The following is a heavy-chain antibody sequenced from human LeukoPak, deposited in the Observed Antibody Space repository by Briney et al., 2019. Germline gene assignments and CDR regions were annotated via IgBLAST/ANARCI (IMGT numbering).Heavy chain of an antibody. Sequence: SETLSLTCTVSGGSISSYYRSWIRQPPGKGLEWIGYIYYSGSTNYNPSLKSRVTISVDTSKNQFSLKLSSVTAADTAVYYCARHTSYYYGSGTLGLDYWGQGTLVTVSS. D-gene: IGHD3-10*01. J-gene: IGHJ4*02. CDR1: GGSISSYY. V-gene: IGHV4-59*08. CDR2: IYYSGST. CDR3: ARHTSYYYGSGTLGLDY.